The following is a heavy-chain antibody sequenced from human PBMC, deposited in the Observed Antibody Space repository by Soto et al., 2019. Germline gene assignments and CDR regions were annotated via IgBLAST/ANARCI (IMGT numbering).Heavy chain of an antibody. Sequence: GGSLRLSCAASGFTFSSYAMTWVRQAPGKGLEWVSSISGSGGRTYYADPVKGRFTISRDNSNTLYLQVNSLRAEDTAVYYCAKWWADGYNGADYWGQGTLVTVSS. CDR1: GFTFSSYA. D-gene: IGHD5-12*01. V-gene: IGHV3-23*01. J-gene: IGHJ4*02. CDR3: AKWWADGYNGADY. CDR2: ISGSGGRT.